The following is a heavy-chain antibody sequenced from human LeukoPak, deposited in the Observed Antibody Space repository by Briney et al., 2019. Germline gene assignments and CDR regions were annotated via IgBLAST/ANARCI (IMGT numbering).Heavy chain of an antibody. Sequence: PGRSLRLSCVASGFTFSSYGMHWVRQAPGKGLEWVAVISYDGSNKYYADSVKGRFTISRDNSKNTLYLQMDSLRAEDTAVYYCAKGMRYYDILTGYYKNWGQGTLVTVSS. J-gene: IGHJ4*02. CDR2: ISYDGSNK. CDR1: GFTFSSYG. V-gene: IGHV3-30*18. CDR3: AKGMRYYDILTGYYKN. D-gene: IGHD3-9*01.